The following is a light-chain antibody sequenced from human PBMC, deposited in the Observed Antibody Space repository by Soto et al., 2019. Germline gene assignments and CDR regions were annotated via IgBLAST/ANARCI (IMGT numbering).Light chain of an antibody. Sequence: QSALTQPPSASGSLGQSVTISCTGTSSDVGGYNYVSWHQQHPGKAPKVMIYEDTKRPPGVPDRFSGSKSGNTASLTVSGLQAEDEADYYCRSFAGSVNPGLLGGGTKLTVL. J-gene: IGLJ2*01. CDR3: RSFAGSVNPGL. V-gene: IGLV2-8*01. CDR1: SSDVGGYNY. CDR2: EDT.